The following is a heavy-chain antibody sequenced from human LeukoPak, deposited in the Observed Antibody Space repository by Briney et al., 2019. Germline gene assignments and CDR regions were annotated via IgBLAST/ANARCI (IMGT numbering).Heavy chain of an antibody. CDR3: AKDLSVDDSSGYCNGELFDY. CDR1: GFTFSSYA. Sequence: GGSLRLSCAASGFTFSSYAMSWVRQAPGKGLEWVSAISGSGGSTYYADSVKGRFTISRDNSKNTLYLQMNSLRAEDTAVYYCAKDLSVDDSSGYCNGELFDYWGQGTLVTVSS. V-gene: IGHV3-23*01. D-gene: IGHD3-22*01. J-gene: IGHJ4*02. CDR2: ISGSGGST.